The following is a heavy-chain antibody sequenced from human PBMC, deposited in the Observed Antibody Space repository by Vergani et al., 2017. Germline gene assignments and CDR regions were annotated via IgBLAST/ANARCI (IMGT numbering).Heavy chain of an antibody. J-gene: IGHJ4*02. CDR3: ARDFHGSGDY. D-gene: IGHD3-10*01. CDR2: LTGYNGNT. Sequence: QVQLVQSGAEVQKPGPSVKVSCKASGYTFITYGICWLRQVPGLAREWMGWLTGYNGNTNSAQTCQCRLTMTTATSTSTVYMALTNLRSDDTALYYWARDFHGSGDYWGQGTLVTVCS. V-gene: IGHV1-18*04. CDR1: GYTFITYG.